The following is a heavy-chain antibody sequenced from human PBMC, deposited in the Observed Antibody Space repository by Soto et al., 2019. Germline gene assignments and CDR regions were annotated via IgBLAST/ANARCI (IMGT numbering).Heavy chain of an antibody. D-gene: IGHD3-10*01. V-gene: IGHV4-59*01. J-gene: IGHJ6*02. CDR3: ARDQGGEFLKGSGMDV. CDR1: GDSISRYY. Sequence: ETLSLTCTVSGDSISRYYWSWIRLSPGKGLEWIGYIYYSGETNYNPSVKSRVTISVDRTKNQFSLELSSVTAADTAVYYCARDQGGEFLKGSGMDVWGQGTTVTVSS. CDR2: IYYSGET.